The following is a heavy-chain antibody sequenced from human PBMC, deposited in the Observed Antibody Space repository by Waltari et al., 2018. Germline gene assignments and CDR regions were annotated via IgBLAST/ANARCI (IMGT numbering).Heavy chain of an antibody. CDR2: ISYDGTEK. CDR3: AREQSGGYAYGY. D-gene: IGHD5-18*01. Sequence: QVQLVESGGGVVQPGSSLRLSCVASGFTFSSYALHWVRQAPGKGLEWVAFISYDGTEKYYADSVKGRFAISRDNSKNTLYLQMNSLRPEDTAAYYCAREQSGGYAYGYWGQGTLVTVSS. V-gene: IGHV3-30*09. J-gene: IGHJ4*02. CDR1: GFTFSSYA.